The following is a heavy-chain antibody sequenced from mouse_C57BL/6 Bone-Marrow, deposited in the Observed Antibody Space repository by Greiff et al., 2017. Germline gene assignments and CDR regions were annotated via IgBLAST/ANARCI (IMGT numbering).Heavy chain of an antibody. CDR1: GFTFSSYA. D-gene: IGHD1-1*01. Sequence: EVKLMECGGGLVKPGGSLKLSCAASGFTFSSYAMSWVRQTPEKRLEWVATISDGGSYTYYPDNVKGRFTISRDNAKNNLYLQMSHLKSEDTAMYYCARVYGSSWYFDVWGTGTTVTVSS. CDR3: ARVYGSSWYFDV. V-gene: IGHV5-4*03. J-gene: IGHJ1*03. CDR2: ISDGGSYT.